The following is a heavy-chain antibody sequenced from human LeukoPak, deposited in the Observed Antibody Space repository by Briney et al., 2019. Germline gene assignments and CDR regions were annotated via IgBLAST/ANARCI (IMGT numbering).Heavy chain of an antibody. J-gene: IGHJ6*03. CDR1: GFTFSSYE. CDR2: ISSSSSYI. D-gene: IGHD3-9*01. V-gene: IGHV3-21*05. Sequence: GGSLRLSCAASGFTFSSYEMNWVRQAPGKGLEWVSYISSSSSYIYYADSVKGRFTISRDNAKNSLYLQMNSLRAEDTAVYYCARVDYDILTGYYAHYYYYYMDVWGKGTTVTISS. CDR3: ARVDYDILTGYYAHYYYYYMDV.